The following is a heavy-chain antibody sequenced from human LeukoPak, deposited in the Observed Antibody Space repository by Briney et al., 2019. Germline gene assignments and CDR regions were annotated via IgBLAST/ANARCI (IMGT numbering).Heavy chain of an antibody. CDR2: INPNSGVT. D-gene: IGHD3-22*01. Sequence: ASVKVSCKASGFTFTGYYIHWVRQAPGQGLEWMGWINPNSGVTNYAQRFQGRVTMTRDTSISTGYMELSRLRSDDTAVYYCARQMELASGFYWKKYNWFDPWGQGTLVTVSS. CDR1: GFTFTGYY. CDR3: ARQMELASGFYWKKYNWFDP. V-gene: IGHV1-2*02. J-gene: IGHJ5*02.